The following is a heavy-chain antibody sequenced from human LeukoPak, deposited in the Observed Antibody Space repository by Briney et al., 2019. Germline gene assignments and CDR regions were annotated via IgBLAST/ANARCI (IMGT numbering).Heavy chain of an antibody. Sequence: GGSLRLSCAASGFTFATYTMSWVRQAPGKGLEWVAKIKHDGSEKYSVDSVKGRFTISRDNAKNSLYLQMNSLRAEDTAVYYCARDEYPWGQGTLVTVSS. J-gene: IGHJ5*02. CDR3: ARDEYP. CDR1: GFTFATYT. V-gene: IGHV3-7*01. CDR2: IKHDGSEK.